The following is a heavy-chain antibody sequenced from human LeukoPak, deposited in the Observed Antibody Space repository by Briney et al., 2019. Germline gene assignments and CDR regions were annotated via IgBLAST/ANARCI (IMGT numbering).Heavy chain of an antibody. CDR2: INPNSGGT. Sequence: ASVKVSCKASGYTSTGYYMHWVRQAPGQGLEWMGWINPNSGGTNYAQKFQGRVTMTRDTSISTAYMELSRLRSDDTAVYYCARGTGTTSGGAAYWGQGTLVTVSS. CDR1: GYTSTGYY. J-gene: IGHJ4*02. CDR3: ARGTGTTSGGAAY. D-gene: IGHD1-7*01. V-gene: IGHV1-2*02.